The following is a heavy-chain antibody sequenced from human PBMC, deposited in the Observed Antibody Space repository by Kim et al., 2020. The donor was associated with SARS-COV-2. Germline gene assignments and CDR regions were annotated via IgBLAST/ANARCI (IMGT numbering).Heavy chain of an antibody. CDR2: INQDGSDK. V-gene: IGHV3-7*03. CDR1: GFIYTNYW. J-gene: IGHJ4*02. CDR3: ARDREYYYGSRGTQIAYYSDY. Sequence: GGSLRLSCGASGFIYTNYWMSWVRQAPGKGLEWVANINQDGSDKNYVDSVKGRFTVSRDNAKNSLYLQMKSLRAEDTAVYYCARDREYYYGSRGTQIAYYSDYWGQGTLVTVSS. D-gene: IGHD3-10*01.